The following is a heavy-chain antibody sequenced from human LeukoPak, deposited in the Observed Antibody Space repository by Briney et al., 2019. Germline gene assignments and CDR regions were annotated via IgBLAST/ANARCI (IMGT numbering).Heavy chain of an antibody. CDR2: INPNSGGT. CDR3: AREDNYDILTGYYSPPFNWFDP. CDR1: GYTFTDYY. J-gene: IGHJ5*02. D-gene: IGHD3-9*01. Sequence: ASVKVSCKASGYTFTDYYLHWVRQAPGQGLEWMGWINPNSGGTNYAQKFQGRVTMTRDTSISTAYMELSRLRSDDTAVYYCAREDNYDILTGYYSPPFNWFDPWGQGTLVTVSS. V-gene: IGHV1-2*02.